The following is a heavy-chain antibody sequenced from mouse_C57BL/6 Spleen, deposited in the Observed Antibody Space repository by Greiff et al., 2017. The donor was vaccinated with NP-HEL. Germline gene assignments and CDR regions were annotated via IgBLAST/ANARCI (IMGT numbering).Heavy chain of an antibody. J-gene: IGHJ4*01. CDR3: ARRGSNDDSRYYAMDY. CDR1: GYAFTNYL. CDR2: INPGSGGT. D-gene: IGHD2-13*01. Sequence: VKLMESGAELVRPGTSVKVSCKASGYAFTNYLIEWVKQRPGQGLEWIGVINPGSGGTNYNEKFKGKATLTADKSSSTAYMQLSSLTSEDSAVYFCARRGSNDDSRYYAMDYWGQGTSVTVSS. V-gene: IGHV1-54*01.